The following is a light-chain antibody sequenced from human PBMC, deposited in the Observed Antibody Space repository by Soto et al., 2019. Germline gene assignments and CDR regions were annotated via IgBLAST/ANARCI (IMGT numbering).Light chain of an antibody. CDR2: GAS. J-gene: IGKJ2*01. CDR1: QSVSSNY. CDR3: RLYGNSPLFT. V-gene: IGKV3-20*01. Sequence: ESVLTQSPGTLSLSPGERATLSCRASQSVSSNYLAWYQQKPGQAPRLLIYGASSRATGVPDRFSGSGSGTEFTLTISGLEPEDSAVYYCRLYGNSPLFTFGQGTRLEI.